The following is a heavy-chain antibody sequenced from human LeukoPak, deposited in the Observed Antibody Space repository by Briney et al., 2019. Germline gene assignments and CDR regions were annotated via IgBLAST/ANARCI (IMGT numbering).Heavy chain of an antibody. D-gene: IGHD3-22*01. V-gene: IGHV3-23*01. Sequence: GGSLRLSCAASGFTLSNSAMSWVRQAPGKGLEWVSVMTEGGATYYADSVRGRFTISRDNSKNMLYLQMNSLRAEDTAVYYCAKLLLDWGQGTLVTVPS. CDR1: GFTLSNSA. CDR3: AKLLLD. CDR2: MTEGGAT. J-gene: IGHJ4*02.